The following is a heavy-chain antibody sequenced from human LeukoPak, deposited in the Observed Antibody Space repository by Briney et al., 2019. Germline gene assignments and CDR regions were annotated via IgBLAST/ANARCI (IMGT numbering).Heavy chain of an antibody. CDR3: AKGRKSVLRFLEWLL. D-gene: IGHD3-3*01. V-gene: IGHV3-23*01. CDR1: GFTFSNYA. Sequence: GGSLRLSCAASGFTFSNYAMSWVRQAPGKGLDWVSAISGTGGSTYYADSVKGRFTISRDNSKNTLYLQMNSLRAEDTAVYYCAKGRKSVLRFLEWLLWGQGTLVTVSS. CDR2: ISGTGGST. J-gene: IGHJ4*02.